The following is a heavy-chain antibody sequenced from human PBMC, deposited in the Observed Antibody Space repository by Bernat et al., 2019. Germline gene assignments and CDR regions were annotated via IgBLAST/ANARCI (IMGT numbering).Heavy chain of an antibody. J-gene: IGHJ4*01. CDR1: GYTFTVHY. D-gene: IGHD2/OR15-2a*01. CDR3: AREMGTTCYFDL. CDR2: INPNSGGT. Sequence: QVQLVQSGAEAKKPGASVTVSCKASGYTFTVHYMHWVRQAPGQGLEWMGWINPNSGGTNYAQEFQGRVTMTTDTSTSTIYMELSSLRAEDTAVYYCAREMGTTCYFDLWGQGTLLTVSS. V-gene: IGHV1-2*02.